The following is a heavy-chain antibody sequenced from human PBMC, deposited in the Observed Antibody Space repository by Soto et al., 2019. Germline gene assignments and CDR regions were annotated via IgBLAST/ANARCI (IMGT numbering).Heavy chain of an antibody. Sequence: QVQMVESGGGVVQPGRWLRLCCAASGFTFSSYGMHWVRQARGKGLEWVAVIWYDGSNKYYADSVKGRFTISRDNSKNTLYLQMNSLRAEDTAVYYCARDIGRDMAVLMENGRYSGYDLDYWGQGTLVTVSS. CDR2: IWYDGSNK. CDR1: GFTFSSYG. D-gene: IGHD5-12*01. V-gene: IGHV3-33*01. CDR3: ARDIGRDMAVLMENGRYSGYDLDY. J-gene: IGHJ4*02.